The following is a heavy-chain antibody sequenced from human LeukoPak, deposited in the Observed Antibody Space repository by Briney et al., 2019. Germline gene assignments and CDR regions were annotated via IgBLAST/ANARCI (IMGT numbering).Heavy chain of an antibody. D-gene: IGHD4-11*01. V-gene: IGHV4-34*01. J-gene: IGHJ4*02. Sequence: SETLSLTCAVYGGSFSGYYWSWIRQPPGKGLEWIGEINHSGSTNYNPSLKSRVTISGDTSKNQFSLKLSSVTAADTAVYYCARSNYDFDYWGQGTLVTVSS. CDR3: ARSNYDFDY. CDR1: GGSFSGYY. CDR2: INHSGST.